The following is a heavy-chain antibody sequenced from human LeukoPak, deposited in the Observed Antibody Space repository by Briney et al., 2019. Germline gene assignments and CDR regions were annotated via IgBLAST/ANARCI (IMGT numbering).Heavy chain of an antibody. CDR3: ARDLTYCSTTSCSG. J-gene: IGHJ6*02. Sequence: GGSLRLSCAASGFTFSSYSISWVRQAPGKGLEWVSSISGSSTYIYYADSVKGRFTISRDNAKNSVSLQMNSLRAEDTAVYYCARDLTYCSTTSCSGWGQGTTVTVSS. V-gene: IGHV3-21*01. D-gene: IGHD2-2*01. CDR1: GFTFSSYS. CDR2: ISGSSTYI.